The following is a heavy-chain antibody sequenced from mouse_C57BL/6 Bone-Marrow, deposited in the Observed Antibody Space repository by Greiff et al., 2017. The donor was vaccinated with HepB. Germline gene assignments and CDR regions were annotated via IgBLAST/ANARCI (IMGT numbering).Heavy chain of an antibody. J-gene: IGHJ2*01. Sequence: EVQLVESGGDLVKPGGSLKLSCAASGFTFSSYGMSWVRQTPDKRLEWVATISSGGSYTYYPDSVKGRFTISRDNAKNTLYLQMSSLKSEDTAMYYCARHWVEDDFDYWGQGTTLTVSS. CDR3: ARHWVEDDFDY. CDR2: ISSGGSYT. V-gene: IGHV5-6*01. CDR1: GFTFSSYG. D-gene: IGHD1-1*01.